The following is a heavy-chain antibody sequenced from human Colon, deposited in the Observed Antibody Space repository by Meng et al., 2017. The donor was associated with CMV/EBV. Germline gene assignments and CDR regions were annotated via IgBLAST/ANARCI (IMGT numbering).Heavy chain of an antibody. CDR2: IRFDGTYQ. J-gene: IGHJ2*01. CDR1: GFPFANYA. V-gene: IGHV3-30*02. D-gene: IGHD2-21*01. CDR3: AKDAVVIENWYFDV. Sequence: GGSLRLSCTGSGFPFANYAMHWVRQAPGRGLEWVAIIRFDGTYQYYGDSVKGRFTISRDNSRNTVFLQMNNLRREDSGVYYCAKDAVVIENWYFDVWGRGTLVTVSS.